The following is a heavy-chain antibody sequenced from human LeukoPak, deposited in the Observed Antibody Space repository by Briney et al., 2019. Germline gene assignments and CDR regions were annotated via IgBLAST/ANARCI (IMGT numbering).Heavy chain of an antibody. D-gene: IGHD6-13*01. V-gene: IGHV3-48*03. CDR2: ISSTSTTI. CDR1: GFTFRSHE. Sequence: GGSLRLSCAASGFTFRSHEMNWVRQGPGKGLEWVAFISSTSTTIYYADSVKGRFTISRDNAANSLYLQMNSLRAEDTAVYYCARVIISRWSFYFGMEVWGQGTTVTVS. CDR3: ARVIISRWSFYFGMEV. J-gene: IGHJ6*02.